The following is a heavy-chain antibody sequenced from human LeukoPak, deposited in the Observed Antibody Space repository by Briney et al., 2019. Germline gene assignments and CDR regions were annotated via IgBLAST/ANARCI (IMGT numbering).Heavy chain of an antibody. D-gene: IGHD6-13*01. V-gene: IGHV4-34*01. CDR1: GGSFSGYY. J-gene: IGHJ4*02. CDR3: AIDMLDRGSWVHPNDY. Sequence: PSETLSLTCAVYGGSFSGYYWSWLRQPPGKGLEWIGEINHSGSTNYNPSLKSRVTISVGTSKNQFSLKLSSVTAADTAVYYCAIDMLDRGSWVHPNDYWGQGTLVTVSS. CDR2: INHSGST.